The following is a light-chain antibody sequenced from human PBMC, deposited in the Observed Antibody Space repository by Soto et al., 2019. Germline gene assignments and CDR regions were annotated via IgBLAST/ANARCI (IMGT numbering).Light chain of an antibody. Sequence: MVFPQYPCTLSVSPCENVTLSYKAIQSVSSTSLAWYQQKPGQAPRLLICGASNRATGIPARFSGSGSGTDFTLIISSLEPEDFAVYYCQQYRKWPPITFGQGTRLEIK. CDR2: GAS. CDR1: QSVSSTS. CDR3: QQYRKWPPIT. J-gene: IGKJ5*01. V-gene: IGKV3-11*01.